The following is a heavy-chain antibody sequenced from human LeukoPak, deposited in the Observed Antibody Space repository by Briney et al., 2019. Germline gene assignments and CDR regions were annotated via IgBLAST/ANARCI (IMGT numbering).Heavy chain of an antibody. J-gene: IGHJ2*01. Sequence: AGSLRLSCAASGFTFSSYGMHWVRQAPGKGLEWVAVIWYDGSNKYYADSVKGRFTISRDNSKNTLYLQMNSLRAEDTAVYYCARTDYGDSHWYFDLWGRGTLVTVSS. V-gene: IGHV3-33*01. D-gene: IGHD4-17*01. CDR1: GFTFSSYG. CDR3: ARTDYGDSHWYFDL. CDR2: IWYDGSNK.